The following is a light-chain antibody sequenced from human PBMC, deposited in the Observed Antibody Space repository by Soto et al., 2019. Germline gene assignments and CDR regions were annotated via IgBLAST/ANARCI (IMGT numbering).Light chain of an antibody. CDR2: DAS. Sequence: EIVLTHSPDTLSLSPCERAALSLSASQSVTTYLAWYQQKPGQAPGLLIYDASNRATGIPARFSGSGSGTDFTLTISSLEPEDFAVYYCQQRSNWPPLISFGQGTRLEI. V-gene: IGKV3-11*01. CDR1: QSVTTY. CDR3: QQRSNWPPLIS. J-gene: IGKJ5*01.